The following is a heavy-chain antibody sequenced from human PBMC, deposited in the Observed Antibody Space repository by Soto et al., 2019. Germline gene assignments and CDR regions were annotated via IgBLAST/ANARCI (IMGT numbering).Heavy chain of an antibody. V-gene: IGHV1-2*02. CDR1: EYTFTDNY. D-gene: IGHD2-2*01. Sequence: ASVKVSCKTSEYTFTDNYIYWIRQAPGQGLEWMGWLNPNSGATDFAQRFQGRVTLTSGTSISTAYMELNRLTSDDTAVFYCARQSCGSTSCFYDYWGPGTLVTSPQ. CDR3: ARQSCGSTSCFYDY. J-gene: IGHJ4*02. CDR2: LNPNSGAT.